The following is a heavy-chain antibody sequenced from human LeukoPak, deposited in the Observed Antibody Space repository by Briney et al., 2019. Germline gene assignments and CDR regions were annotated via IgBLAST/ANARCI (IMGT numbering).Heavy chain of an antibody. J-gene: IGHJ4*02. CDR1: GGSISSSNW. D-gene: IGHD3-22*01. CDR2: IYHSGST. Sequence: SGTLSLTCAVSGGSISSSNWWSWVRQPPGKGLEWIGQIYHSGSTNYNPSLKSRVTISVDTSKNQFSLKLSSVTAADTAVYYCARHSPVDYYDSSGYYDYWGQGTLVTVSS. V-gene: IGHV4-4*02. CDR3: ARHSPVDYYDSSGYYDY.